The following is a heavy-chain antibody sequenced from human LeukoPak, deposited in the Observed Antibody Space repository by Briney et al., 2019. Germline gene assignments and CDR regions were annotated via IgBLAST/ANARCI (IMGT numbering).Heavy chain of an antibody. V-gene: IGHV4-59*08. CDR2: IYYSGST. CDR1: GGSISTYY. D-gene: IGHD6-19*01. Sequence: SETLSLTCIVSGGSISTYYWSWIRHSPGKGLEWIGYIYYSGSTNYNPSLKSRVTISLDTSKTQFSLKLSSVTAADTAVYYCARSTSSGWFFDSWGQGTLVTVSS. J-gene: IGHJ4*02. CDR3: ARSTSSGWFFDS.